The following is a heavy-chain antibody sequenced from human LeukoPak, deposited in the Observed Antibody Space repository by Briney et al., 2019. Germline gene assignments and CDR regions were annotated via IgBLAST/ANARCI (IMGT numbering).Heavy chain of an antibody. CDR1: GFTFSSYA. D-gene: IGHD1-26*01. V-gene: IGHV3-23*01. J-gene: IGHJ4*02. CDR3: ARGSGSAGY. Sequence: PGGSLRLSCAASGFTFSSYAMTWVRQAPGKGLEWVSAISGSGGSTYYADSVKGRFTISRDNAKNSLYLQMNSLRAEDTAVYYCARGSGSAGYWGQGTLVTVSS. CDR2: ISGSGGST.